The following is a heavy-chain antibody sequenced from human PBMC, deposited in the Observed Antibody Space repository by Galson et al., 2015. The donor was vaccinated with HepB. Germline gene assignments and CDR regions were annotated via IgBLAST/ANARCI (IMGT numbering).Heavy chain of an antibody. D-gene: IGHD1-1*01. CDR2: FDPEDGET. CDR3: ATALSPEERQRVAAFDI. J-gene: IGHJ3*02. CDR1: GYTLTELS. Sequence: SVKVSCKVSGYTLTELSMHWVRQAPGKGLEWMGGFDPEDGETIYAQKFQGRVTMTEDTSTDTAYMELSSLRSEDTAVYYCATALSPEERQRVAAFDIWGPGTMVPVSS. V-gene: IGHV1-24*01.